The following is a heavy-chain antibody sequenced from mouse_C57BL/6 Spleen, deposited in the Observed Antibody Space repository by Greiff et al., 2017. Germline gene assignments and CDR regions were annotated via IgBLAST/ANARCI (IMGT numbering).Heavy chain of an antibody. CDR2: ISSGGSYT. J-gene: IGHJ3*01. V-gene: IGHV5-6*03. CDR3: ARQSNYEFAY. Sequence: EVMLVESGGGLVKPGGSLKLSCAASGFTFSSYGMSWVRQTPDKRLEWVATISSGGSYTYYPDSVKGRFTISRDNAKNTLYLQMSSLKSEDTAMYYCARQSNYEFAYWGQGTLVTVSA. D-gene: IGHD2-5*01. CDR1: GFTFSSYG.